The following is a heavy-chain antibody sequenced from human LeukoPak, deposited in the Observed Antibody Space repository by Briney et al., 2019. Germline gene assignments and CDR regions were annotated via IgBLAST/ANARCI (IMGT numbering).Heavy chain of an antibody. Sequence: ASVKVSCKASGYTFTSYGISWVRQAPGQGLEWMGWSSAYNGNTNYAQKLQGRVTMTTDTSTSTAYMELRSLRSDDTAVYYCARQEYCSSTSCYLGYFDYWGQGTLVTVSS. V-gene: IGHV1-18*01. J-gene: IGHJ4*02. CDR3: ARQEYCSSTSCYLGYFDY. CDR2: SSAYNGNT. CDR1: GYTFTSYG. D-gene: IGHD2-2*01.